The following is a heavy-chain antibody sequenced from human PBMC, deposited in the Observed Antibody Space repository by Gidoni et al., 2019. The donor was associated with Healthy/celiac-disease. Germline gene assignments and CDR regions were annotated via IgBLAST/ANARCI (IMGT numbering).Heavy chain of an antibody. CDR3: AKDLISGSYGLSADFDY. V-gene: IGHV3-23*04. J-gene: IGHJ4*02. D-gene: IGHD1-26*01. Sequence: EVQLVESGGGLVQPGGSLRLSGAASGFTFSSYAMSWVRQAPGKGLEWVLAISGSGGSTYYADSVKGRFTISRDNSKNTLYLQMNSLRAEDTDVYYCAKDLISGSYGLSADFDYWGQGTLVTVSS. CDR2: ISGSGGST. CDR1: GFTFSSYA.